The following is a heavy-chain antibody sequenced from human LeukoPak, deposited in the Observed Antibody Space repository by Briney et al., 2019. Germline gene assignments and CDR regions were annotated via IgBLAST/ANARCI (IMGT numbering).Heavy chain of an antibody. CDR1: GGSISSSSYY. CDR2: IYYSGST. CDR3: ASGMVTTYYFDY. V-gene: IGHV4-39*07. J-gene: IGHJ4*02. D-gene: IGHD2-21*02. Sequence: PSETLSLTCTVSGGSISSSSYYWGWIRQPPGKGLEWIGSIYYSGSTYYNPSLKSRVTISVDTSKNQFSLKLSSVTAADTAVYYCASGMVTTYYFDYWGQGTLVTVSS.